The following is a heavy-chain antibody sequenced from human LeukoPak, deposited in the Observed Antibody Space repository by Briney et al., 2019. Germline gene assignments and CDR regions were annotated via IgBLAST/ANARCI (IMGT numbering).Heavy chain of an antibody. CDR2: IYYDGST. CDR3: ARHIGTYFSPDY. D-gene: IGHD1-26*01. J-gene: IGHJ4*02. Sequence: PSETLSLTCTVSGGSISSSRYYWGWIRQPPGEGLEWIGTIYYDGSTYYSPSLKSRVTVSVDTSKNQFSLQVNSVTAADTAVYYCARHIGTYFSPDYWGQGTLVTVSS. V-gene: IGHV4-39*01. CDR1: GGSISSSRYY.